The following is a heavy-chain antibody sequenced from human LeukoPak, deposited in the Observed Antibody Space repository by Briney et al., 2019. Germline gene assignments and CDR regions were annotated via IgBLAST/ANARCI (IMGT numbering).Heavy chain of an antibody. V-gene: IGHV4-61*05. CDR2: IYISGSS. J-gene: IGHJ5*02. D-gene: IGHD5-18*01. Sequence: SETLSLTCTVSGGSISSSSYYWGWIRQPPGKGLEWIGRIYISGSSNYNPSLKSRVTISLATSKNQFSLKLSSVTAADTAVYYCARQWSGYSYGSDWFDPWGQGTLVTVSS. CDR3: ARQWSGYSYGSDWFDP. CDR1: GGSISSSSYY.